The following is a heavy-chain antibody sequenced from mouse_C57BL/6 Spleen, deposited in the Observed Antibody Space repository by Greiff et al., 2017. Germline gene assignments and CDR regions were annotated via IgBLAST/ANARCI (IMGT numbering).Heavy chain of an antibody. J-gene: IGHJ1*03. V-gene: IGHV5-6*01. D-gene: IGHD1-1*01. CDR3: ARALYYYGSLHWYFDV. CDR2: ISSGGSYT. Sequence: EVQLVESGGDLVKPGGSLKLSCAASGFTFSSYGMSWVRQTPDKRLGWVATISSGGSYTYYPDSVKGRFTISRDNAKNTLYLQMSSLKSEDTAMYYCARALYYYGSLHWYFDVWGTGTTVTVSS. CDR1: GFTFSSYG.